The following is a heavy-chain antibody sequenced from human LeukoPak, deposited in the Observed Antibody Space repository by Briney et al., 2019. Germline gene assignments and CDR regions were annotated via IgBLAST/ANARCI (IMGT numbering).Heavy chain of an antibody. V-gene: IGHV1-18*01. Sequence: ASVKVSCKASGYTFTSYGISWVRQAPGQGLEWMGWISAYNGNTNYAQKLQGRVTMTTDTSTSTAYMELSSLRSEDTAVYYCARVRSAEVGGYSFWYWGQGTLVTVSS. CDR2: ISAYNGNT. CDR3: ARVRSAEVGGYSFWY. D-gene: IGHD5-18*01. J-gene: IGHJ4*02. CDR1: GYTFTSYG.